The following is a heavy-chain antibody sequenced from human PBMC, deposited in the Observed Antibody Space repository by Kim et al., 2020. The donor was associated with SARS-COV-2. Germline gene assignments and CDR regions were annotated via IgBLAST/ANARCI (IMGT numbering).Heavy chain of an antibody. D-gene: IGHD6-19*01. Sequence: ASVKVSCKASGYTFTSYYMHWVRQAPGQGLEWMGIINPSGGSTSYAQKFQGRVTMTRDTSTSTVYMELSSLRSEDTAVYYCARGAGVGGIAVAPRGYWGQGTLVTVSS. J-gene: IGHJ4*02. V-gene: IGHV1-46*01. CDR3: ARGAGVGGIAVAPRGY. CDR2: INPSGGST. CDR1: GYTFTSYY.